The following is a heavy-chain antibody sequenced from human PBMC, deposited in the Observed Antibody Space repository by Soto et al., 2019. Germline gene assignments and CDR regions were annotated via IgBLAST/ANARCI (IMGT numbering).Heavy chain of an antibody. D-gene: IGHD1-26*01. CDR1: GFTFSSYG. V-gene: IGHV3-30*18. Sequence: QVQLVESGGGVVQPGRSLRLSCAASGFTFSSYGMHWVRQAPGKGLEWVAVISYDGSNKYYADSVKGRFTISRDNSKNTLYLQMNSLRAEDTAVYYWANQWELQFDYWGQGTLVTVSS. CDR3: ANQWELQFDY. CDR2: ISYDGSNK. J-gene: IGHJ4*02.